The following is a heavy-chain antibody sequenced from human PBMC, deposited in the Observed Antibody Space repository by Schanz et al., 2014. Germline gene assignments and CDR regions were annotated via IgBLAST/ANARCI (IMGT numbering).Heavy chain of an antibody. CDR1: GFTFGSYG. CDR2: ISGGGGTR. Sequence: EVQLVESGGGLVQPGGSLRLSCAASGFTFGSYGMSWVRQGPGKGLEWVSGISGGGGTRNYADSVKGRFTVFRDNAKNSLYLQMNSLRAEDTAVYYCAREQIMAAAGLVDYWGHGTLVTVSS. J-gene: IGHJ4*01. V-gene: IGHV3-48*03. D-gene: IGHD6-13*01. CDR3: AREQIMAAAGLVDY.